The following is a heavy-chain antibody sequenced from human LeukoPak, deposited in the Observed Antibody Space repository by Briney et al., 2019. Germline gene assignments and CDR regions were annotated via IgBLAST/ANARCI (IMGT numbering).Heavy chain of an antibody. J-gene: IGHJ4*02. D-gene: IGHD7-27*01. Sequence: HPGGSLRLSCAASGFTVSSNYMSWVRQAPGKGLEWVSVIYSGGSTYYADSVKGRFTISRDNSKNTLYLQMNSLRAEDTAVYNCASAGETPFDYWGQGTLVTVSS. V-gene: IGHV3-66*02. CDR1: GFTVSSNY. CDR3: ASAGETPFDY. CDR2: IYSGGST.